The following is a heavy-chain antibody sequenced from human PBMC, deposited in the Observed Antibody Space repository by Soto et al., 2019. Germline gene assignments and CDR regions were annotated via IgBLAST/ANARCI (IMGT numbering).Heavy chain of an antibody. CDR2: INTRGGTT. V-gene: IGHV1-46*01. Sequence: QVQLVQSGAEVRKPGASVRLSCKASGDTLTRFYLHWVRQAPGQGLEWMGIINTRGGTTAYAQKFRGRLTVTRDTSTSTVYMELSNLRSEDTAIYYCARGPDDSDVPRWDYWGQGTRVTVSS. J-gene: IGHJ4*02. CDR1: GDTLTRFY. D-gene: IGHD4-17*01. CDR3: ARGPDDSDVPRWDY.